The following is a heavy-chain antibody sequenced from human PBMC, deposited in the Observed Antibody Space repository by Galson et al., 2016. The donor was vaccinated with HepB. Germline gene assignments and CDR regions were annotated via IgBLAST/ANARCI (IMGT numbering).Heavy chain of an antibody. D-gene: IGHD2-15*01. CDR3: ARALGYCSGGSCYSAGGY. J-gene: IGHJ4*02. Sequence: SVKVSCKASGGTLSNYAISWVRQAPGQGLEWMGGIIPPFGTANYAQKFQGSVAITADESTSTAYMPLNSLRSEDTAVYYCARALGYCSGGSCYSAGGYWGQGTLVTVSS. V-gene: IGHV1-69*13. CDR1: GGTLSNYA. CDR2: IIPPFGTA.